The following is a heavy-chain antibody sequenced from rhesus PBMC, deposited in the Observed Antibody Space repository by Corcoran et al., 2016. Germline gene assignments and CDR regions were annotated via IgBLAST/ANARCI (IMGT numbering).Heavy chain of an antibody. CDR1: GFTFLDHY. Sequence: EVQLVESGGGLVQPGGSLRLSCAASGFTFLDHYMDWVRQAPGKGLEWVSSISSGSGSTTLYPDSVKGRFTISRDNAKNTVYLQMNSLRAEDTAVYYCAREDTAGTVIGYWGQGVLVTVSS. J-gene: IGHJ4*01. CDR3: AREDTAGTVIGY. CDR2: ISSGSGSTT. V-gene: IGHV3-110*02. D-gene: IGHD5-30*01.